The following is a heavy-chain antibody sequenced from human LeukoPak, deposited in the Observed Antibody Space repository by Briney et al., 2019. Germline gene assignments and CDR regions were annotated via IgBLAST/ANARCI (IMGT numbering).Heavy chain of an antibody. J-gene: IGHJ4*02. V-gene: IGHV3-23*01. CDR1: GFTFRSHA. CDR3: ATSTVAKYDY. CDR2: IYENGGTT. Sequence: GGSLRLSCVGSGFTFRSHAMSWVRQAPEKGLEFVSGIYENGGTTYYADSVKGRFIISRDNSKNTLCLQMNSLRAEDTALYYCATSTVAKYDYWGQGTLVAVSS. D-gene: IGHD4-11*01.